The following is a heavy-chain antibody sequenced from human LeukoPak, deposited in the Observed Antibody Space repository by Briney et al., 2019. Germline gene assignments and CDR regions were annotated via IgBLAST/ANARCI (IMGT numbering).Heavy chain of an antibody. J-gene: IGHJ4*02. Sequence: PGRALRLSCTASGFTFGDYAMSWVRQAPGKGLEWVGFIRSKAYGGTTEYAASVKGRFTITRDDSRSIAYLQMSSLKTEDTAVYYCTRARASYYFDYWGQGTLVTVSS. D-gene: IGHD3-10*01. CDR2: IRSKAYGGTT. CDR1: GFTFGDYA. V-gene: IGHV3-49*04. CDR3: TRARASYYFDY.